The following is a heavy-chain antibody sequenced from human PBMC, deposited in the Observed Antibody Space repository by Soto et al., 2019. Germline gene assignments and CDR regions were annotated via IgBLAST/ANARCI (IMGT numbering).Heavy chain of an antibody. J-gene: IGHJ4*02. CDR1: GFTFSSYA. Sequence: GGSLRLSCAASGFTFSSYAMSWVRQAPGKGLEWVSAISGSGGSAYYADSVKGRFTISRDNSKNTLYLQMNSLRAEDTAVYYCAKVCGSYRPGTEFDYWGQGTLVTVSS. D-gene: IGHD1-26*01. CDR2: ISGSGGSA. CDR3: AKVCGSYRPGTEFDY. V-gene: IGHV3-23*01.